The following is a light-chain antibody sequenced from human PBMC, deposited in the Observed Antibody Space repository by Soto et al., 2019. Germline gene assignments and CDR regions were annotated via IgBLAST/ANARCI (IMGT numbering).Light chain of an antibody. CDR1: SSNIGAGYE. V-gene: IGLV1-40*01. Sequence: QSVLTQPPSLSGAPGQRVTISCTGSSSNIGAGYEVNWYQHLPGTAPKLLIYDNNNRPSGVPDRFSGSKSGTSASLAITGLRAEDEAEYYCQSYDSSMSALYVFGTGTKVTVL. CDR3: QSYDSSMSALYV. J-gene: IGLJ1*01. CDR2: DNN.